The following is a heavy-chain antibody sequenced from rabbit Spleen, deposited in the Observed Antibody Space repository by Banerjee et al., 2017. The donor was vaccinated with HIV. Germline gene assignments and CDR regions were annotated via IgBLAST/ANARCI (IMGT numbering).Heavy chain of an antibody. CDR1: GFSFNSGYD. Sequence: VESGGGLVKPGASLTLTCKASGFSFNSGYDMCWVRQAPGKGLEWIQCIYAVSSGSTYSATWAKGRFTISKTSSTTVTLQIASLTAADTATYFCARDAGTSFSTYGMALWGQGTLVTVS. CDR2: IYAVSSGST. CDR3: ARDAGTSFSTYGMAL. J-gene: IGHJ6*01. D-gene: IGHD8-1*01. V-gene: IGHV1S40*01.